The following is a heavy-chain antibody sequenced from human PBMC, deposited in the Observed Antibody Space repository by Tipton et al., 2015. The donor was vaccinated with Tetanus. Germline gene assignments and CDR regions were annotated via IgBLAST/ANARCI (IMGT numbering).Heavy chain of an antibody. V-gene: IGHV4-34*01. CDR1: GGSLSDYY. CDR2: INEGGST. CDR3: ARPSTTVTPRAFDV. Sequence: GLVKPSETLSLTCAVSGGSLSDYYWSWIRQSPGKGLEWIGEINEGGSTNYNPSLESRVSISVDTSKHRFSLKLTSVTAADAAVYYCARPSTTVTPRAFDVWGQGTMVTVSS. J-gene: IGHJ3*01. D-gene: IGHD4-17*01.